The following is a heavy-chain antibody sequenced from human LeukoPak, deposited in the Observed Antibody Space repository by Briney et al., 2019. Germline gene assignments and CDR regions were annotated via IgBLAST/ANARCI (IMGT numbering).Heavy chain of an antibody. CDR2: ISSSSNTI. Sequence: QPGGSLRLSCVAAGFTFSSYSMNWVRQAPGKGLEWVSYISSSSNTIYYADPVKGRFTISRDNAKNSLYLQMNSLRDEDTAVYYCARATNYASGLMRYLDYWGQGTLVTVSS. CDR1: GFTFSSYS. CDR3: ARATNYASGLMRYLDY. D-gene: IGHD3-10*01. J-gene: IGHJ4*02. V-gene: IGHV3-48*02.